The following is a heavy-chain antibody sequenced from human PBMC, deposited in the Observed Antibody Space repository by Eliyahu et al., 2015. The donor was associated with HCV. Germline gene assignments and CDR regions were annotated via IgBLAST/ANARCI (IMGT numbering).Heavy chain of an antibody. J-gene: IGHJ4*02. D-gene: IGHD5-12*01. V-gene: IGHV3-33*01. Sequence: QVQLVESGGGVVQPGRSVRLSCAASGFSVNDNDIHWVRQAPGKGLEWVAGILYDGSKKHYEDSVKGRFTISKDRFKNTVDLQMNSLRVDDSAVYYCVRDGYSGYDLATRLEFWGQGTLVIVSS. CDR1: GFSVNDND. CDR3: VRDGYSGYDLATRLEF. CDR2: ILYDGSKK.